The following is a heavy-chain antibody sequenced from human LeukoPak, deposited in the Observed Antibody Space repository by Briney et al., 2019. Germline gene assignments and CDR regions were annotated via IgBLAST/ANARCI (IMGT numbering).Heavy chain of an antibody. D-gene: IGHD6-13*01. CDR2: INHSGST. J-gene: IGHJ6*03. CDR3: ARVGYSSSWYPKGDYYMDV. V-gene: IGHV4-34*01. CDR1: GGSFSGYY. Sequence: SETLSLTCAVYGGSFSGYYWSWIRQPPGKGLEWIGEINHSGSTNYNPSLKSRVTISVDTSKNQFSLKLSSVTAADTAVYYCARVGYSSSWYPKGDYYMDVWGKGTTVTVSS.